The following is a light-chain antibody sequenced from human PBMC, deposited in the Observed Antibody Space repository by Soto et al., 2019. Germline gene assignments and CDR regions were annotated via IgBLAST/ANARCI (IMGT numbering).Light chain of an antibody. V-gene: IGLV2-14*01. CDR2: EVS. J-gene: IGLJ1*01. CDR3: SSYTSSSPRV. CDR1: SSDVGGYNY. Sequence: QSALTQPASASGSPGQSITISCTGTSSDVGGYNYVSWYQQHPGKAPKLMIYEVSNRPSGVSNRFSGSKSGNTASLTISGLQAEDEADYYCSSYTSSSPRVFGTGTKVTVL.